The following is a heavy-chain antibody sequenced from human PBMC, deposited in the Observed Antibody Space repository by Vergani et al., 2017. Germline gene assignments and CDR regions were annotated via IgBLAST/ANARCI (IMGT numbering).Heavy chain of an antibody. CDR3: ATKSCGTPGCQIGYFRE. CDR1: GFTSIYYG. J-gene: IGHJ1*01. D-gene: IGHD1-1*01. V-gene: IGHV3-30*03. CDR2: ISYDGTQK. Sequence: QVHLVESGGGVVQPGRSLRLSCVVSGFTSIYYGMHWVRQAPGKGLEWVPVISYDGTQKYYADSVKGRFTISRDNSKSTLYLQMNSLRTEDTAVYYCATKSCGTPGCQIGYFREWGQGTLVTVSS.